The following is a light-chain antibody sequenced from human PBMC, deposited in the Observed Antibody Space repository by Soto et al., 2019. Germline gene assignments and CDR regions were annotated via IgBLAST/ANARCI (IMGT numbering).Light chain of an antibody. CDR1: QSISTY. CDR2: AAS. V-gene: IGKV1-39*01. CDR3: QQSYSSLFT. J-gene: IGKJ2*01. Sequence: DIQMTQSPFSLSASLGDRITITCRAGQSISTYLNWYQQKPGKPPKLLIYAASTLHSGVPSRFSGSGSGTDFTLPISSLQPEDFATYYCQQSYSSLFTFGQGTKLEIK.